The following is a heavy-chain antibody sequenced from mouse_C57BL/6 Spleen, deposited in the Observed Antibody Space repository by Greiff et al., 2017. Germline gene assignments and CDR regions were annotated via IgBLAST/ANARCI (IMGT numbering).Heavy chain of an antibody. J-gene: IGHJ4*01. CDR3: ARKDGYYVGYAMDY. CDR1: GYTFTSYW. CDR2: IYPGSGST. Sequence: VQLQQPGAELVKPGASVKMSCKASGYTFTSYWITWVKQRPGQGLEWIGDIYPGSGSTNYNEKFKSKATLTVDTSSSTAYMQLSSLTSEDSADYYCARKDGYYVGYAMDYWGQGTSVTVSS. V-gene: IGHV1-55*01. D-gene: IGHD2-3*01.